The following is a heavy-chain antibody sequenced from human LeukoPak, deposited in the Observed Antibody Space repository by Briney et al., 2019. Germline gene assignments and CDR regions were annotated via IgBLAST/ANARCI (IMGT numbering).Heavy chain of an antibody. CDR3: ARVGEDDILPDY. Sequence: SETLSLTCAVYGGSFSGYYWSWIRQPPGKGLEWIGEINHSGSTNYNPSLKSRVTISVDTSKNQFSLKLSSVTAADTAVYYCARVGEDDILPDYWGQGTLVTVSS. D-gene: IGHD3-9*01. J-gene: IGHJ4*02. V-gene: IGHV4-34*01. CDR2: INHSGST. CDR1: GGSFSGYY.